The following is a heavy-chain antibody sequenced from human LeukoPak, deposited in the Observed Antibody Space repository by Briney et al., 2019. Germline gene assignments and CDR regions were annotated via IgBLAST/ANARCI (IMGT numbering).Heavy chain of an antibody. CDR3: ARVPAGYSSSWSSGPYYYYGMDV. Sequence: SETLSLTCAVSGGSISSSNWWSWVRQPPGKGLEWIGEIYHSGSTNYNPSLKSRVTISVDKSKNQFSLKLSSVTAADTAVYYCARVPAGYSSSWSSGPYYYYGMDVWGRGTTVTVSS. V-gene: IGHV4-4*02. J-gene: IGHJ6*02. CDR1: GGSISSSNW. D-gene: IGHD6-13*01. CDR2: IYHSGST.